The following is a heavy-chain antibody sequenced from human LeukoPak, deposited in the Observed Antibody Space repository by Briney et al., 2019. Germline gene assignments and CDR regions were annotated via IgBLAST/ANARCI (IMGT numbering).Heavy chain of an antibody. J-gene: IGHJ4*02. CDR1: GFTFSSYA. CDR2: ISGSGGST. CDR3: ASGQWLVRGFDY. Sequence: GGSLRLSCAASGFTFSSYAMSRVRQGPGKGLEWVSAISGSGGSTYYADSVKGRLTISRDNSKNTLYLQMNSLRAEDTAVYYCASGQWLVRGFDYWGQGTLVTVSS. D-gene: IGHD6-19*01. V-gene: IGHV3-23*01.